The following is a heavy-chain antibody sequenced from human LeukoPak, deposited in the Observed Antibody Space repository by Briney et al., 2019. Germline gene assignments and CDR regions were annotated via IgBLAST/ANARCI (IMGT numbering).Heavy chain of an antibody. J-gene: IGHJ6*04. CDR2: IYYSGST. CDR1: GYSISSGYY. V-gene: IGHV4-38-2*02. D-gene: IGHD6-6*01. Sequence: SETLSLTCTVSGYSISSGYYWGWIRQPPGKGLEWIGSIYYSGSTYYNPSLKSRVTISVDTSKNQFSLKLSSVTAADTAVYYCARRAIAARKVDVWGKGTTVTVSS. CDR3: ARRAIAARKVDV.